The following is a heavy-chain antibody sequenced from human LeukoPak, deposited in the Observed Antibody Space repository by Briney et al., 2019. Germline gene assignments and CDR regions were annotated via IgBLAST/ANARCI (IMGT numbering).Heavy chain of an antibody. V-gene: IGHV5-51*01. CDR1: GYSFTSYW. Sequence: PGESLKISCKGSGYSFTSYWIGWVRQMPGKGLEWMGIIYPGDSDTRYSPSFQGQVTISADKSISTAYLQWSSLKASDTAMYYCARGYYDILTGYGMGAFDIWGQGTMVTVSS. J-gene: IGHJ3*02. CDR2: IYPGDSDT. CDR3: ARGYYDILTGYGMGAFDI. D-gene: IGHD3-9*01.